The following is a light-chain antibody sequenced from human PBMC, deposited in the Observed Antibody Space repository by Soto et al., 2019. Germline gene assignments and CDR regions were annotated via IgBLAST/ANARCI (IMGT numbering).Light chain of an antibody. CDR1: QSVTNNY. Sequence: EIVLTQSPGILSLSPGERATLSCRASQSVTNNYLAWYQRKPGQPPRLLIYGTSYRSTDIPRRFSGSGSGTDFILTITTLEPEDFAVYYCQQYGSSPPTFGQGTKVEIK. CDR3: QQYGSSPPT. CDR2: GTS. V-gene: IGKV3-20*01. J-gene: IGKJ1*01.